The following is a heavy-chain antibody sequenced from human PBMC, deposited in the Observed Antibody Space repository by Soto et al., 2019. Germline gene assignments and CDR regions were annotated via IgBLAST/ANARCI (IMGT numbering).Heavy chain of an antibody. CDR2: IYYSGST. D-gene: IGHD3-10*01. CDR1: GGSISSSSYY. V-gene: IGHV4-61*05. Sequence: SETLSLTCTVSGGSISSSSYYWGWIRQPPGKGLEWIGYIYYSGSTNYNPSLKSRVTISVDTSKNQFSLKLSSVTAADTAVYYCAGGGYYGSGSYYLDYWGQGTLVTVSS. J-gene: IGHJ4*02. CDR3: AGGGYYGSGSYYLDY.